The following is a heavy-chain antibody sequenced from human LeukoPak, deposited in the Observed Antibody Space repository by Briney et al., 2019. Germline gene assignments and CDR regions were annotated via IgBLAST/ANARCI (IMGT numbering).Heavy chain of an antibody. CDR1: GFKFSSDW. V-gene: IGHV3-7*01. Sequence: GGSLRLSCAASGFKFSSDWMSWVRQAPGKGLEWVANIKEDGSEKYYVDSMKGRFTISRDNAKNSLYLQMNSLRAEDTAVYYCARHSSGYYWGQGTLVTVSS. CDR3: ARHSSGYY. J-gene: IGHJ4*02. D-gene: IGHD3-22*01. CDR2: IKEDGSEK.